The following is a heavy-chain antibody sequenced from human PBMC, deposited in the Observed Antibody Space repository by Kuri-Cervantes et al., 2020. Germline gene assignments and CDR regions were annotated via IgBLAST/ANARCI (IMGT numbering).Heavy chain of an antibody. D-gene: IGHD3-22*01. V-gene: IGHV5-51*01. Sequence: GESLKISCKGSGYSFTSHWIGWVRQMPGKGLEWMGIIYPGDSDTRYSPSFQGQVTISADKSISTAYLQWSSLKASDTAMYYCARFEADDSSGYYYGGWFDPWGQGTLVTVSS. CDR3: ARFEADDSSGYYYGGWFDP. CDR2: IYPGDSDT. J-gene: IGHJ5*02. CDR1: GYSFTSHW.